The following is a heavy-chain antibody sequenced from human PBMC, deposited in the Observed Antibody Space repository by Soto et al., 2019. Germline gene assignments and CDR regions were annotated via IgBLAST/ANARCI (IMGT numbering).Heavy chain of an antibody. CDR1: GYTFTGYY. J-gene: IGHJ3*02. Sequence: ASVKVSCKASGYTFTGYYMHWVRQAPGQGLEWMGWINPNSGGTNYAQKFQGRVTMTRDTSISTAYMELSRLRSDDTAVYYCARDSKQLKWFGVPNAFDIWGQGTMVTVSS. CDR2: INPNSGGT. CDR3: ARDSKQLKWFGVPNAFDI. V-gene: IGHV1-2*02. D-gene: IGHD3-10*01.